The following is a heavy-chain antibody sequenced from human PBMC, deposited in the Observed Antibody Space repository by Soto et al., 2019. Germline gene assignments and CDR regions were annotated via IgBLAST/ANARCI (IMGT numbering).Heavy chain of an antibody. CDR2: ISSTSTYI. J-gene: IGHJ6*04. V-gene: IGHV3-21*01. CDR1: GFIFSSYS. D-gene: IGHD3-22*01. Sequence: EVQLVESGGGLVKPGESLRLSCAASGFIFSSYSMNWVRQAPGKGLEWVSSISSTSTYIYYGDSMKGRFTISRDNAKSSLYLQINSLRAEDTAVYYCAKGDGSSGYRALYGMEVWGKGTTVTVSS. CDR3: AKGDGSSGYRALYGMEV.